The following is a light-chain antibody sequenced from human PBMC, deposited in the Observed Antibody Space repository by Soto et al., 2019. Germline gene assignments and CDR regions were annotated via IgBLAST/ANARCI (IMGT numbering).Light chain of an antibody. CDR1: QSVSSSY. V-gene: IGKV3-20*01. J-gene: IGKJ5*01. CDR3: QQYGSSRIT. CDR2: GAS. Sequence: EIVLTQSPGTLSLSPGERATLSCRASQSVSSSYLAWYQQEPGQAPRLLIYGASSRATGIPDRFSGSGSGKDFTLTISRLEPEDFAVYYCQQYGSSRITFGQGTRWRL.